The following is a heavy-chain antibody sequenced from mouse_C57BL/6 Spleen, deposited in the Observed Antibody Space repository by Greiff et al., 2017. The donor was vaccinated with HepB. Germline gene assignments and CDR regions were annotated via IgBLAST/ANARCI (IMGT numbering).Heavy chain of an antibody. CDR3: ASYYDYDVAMDY. D-gene: IGHD2-4*01. CDR2: ISYDGSN. V-gene: IGHV3-6*01. J-gene: IGHJ4*01. Sequence: EVKLQESGPGLVKPSQSLSLTCSVTGYSITSGYYWNWIRQFPGNKLEWMGYISYDGSNNYNPSLKNRISITRDTSKNQFFLKLNSVTTEDTATYYCASYYDYDVAMDYWGQGTSVTVSS. CDR1: GYSITSGYY.